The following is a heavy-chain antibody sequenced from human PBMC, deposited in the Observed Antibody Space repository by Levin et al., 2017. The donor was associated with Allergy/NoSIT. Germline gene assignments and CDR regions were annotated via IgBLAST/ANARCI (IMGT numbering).Heavy chain of an antibody. Sequence: LSLTCAASGFTFSRYSLNWVRQAPGKGLEWVSYISSSGSTVYYADSVKGRFTISRDNAKNSLYLQMNSLRDEDTAVYHCARGVNYDYIWGSYGGYMDVWGKGTTVTVSS. CDR1: GFTFSRYS. CDR3: ARGVNYDYIWGSYGGYMDV. CDR2: ISSSGSTV. J-gene: IGHJ6*03. V-gene: IGHV3-48*02. D-gene: IGHD3-16*01.